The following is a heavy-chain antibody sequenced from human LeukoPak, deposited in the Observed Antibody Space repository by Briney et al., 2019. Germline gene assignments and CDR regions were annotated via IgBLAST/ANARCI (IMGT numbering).Heavy chain of an antibody. V-gene: IGHV1-69*13. CDR2: IIPIFGTA. CDR1: GGTFSSYA. Sequence: SVTVSCKASGGTFSSYAINWVRQAPGQGLEWMGGIIPIFGTANYAQKFQGRVTITADESTSTAYMELSSLRSEDTAVYYRARHDRYYYDSSGYYRDHYYYYGMDVWGQGTTVTVSS. J-gene: IGHJ6*02. D-gene: IGHD3-22*01. CDR3: ARHDRYYYDSSGYYRDHYYYYGMDV.